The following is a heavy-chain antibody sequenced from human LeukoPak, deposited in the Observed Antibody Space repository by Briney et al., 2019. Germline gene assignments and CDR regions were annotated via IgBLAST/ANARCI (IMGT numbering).Heavy chain of an antibody. J-gene: IGHJ3*02. CDR1: GGSISSSSYY. Sequence: SETLSLTCTVSGGSISSSSYYWGWIRQPPGKGLEWIGSIYYSRSTYYNPSLKSRVTISVDTSKNQFSLKLSSVTAADTAVYYCARHSMIVASGAFDIWGQGTMVTVSS. CDR2: IYYSRST. V-gene: IGHV4-39*01. CDR3: ARHSMIVASGAFDI. D-gene: IGHD3-22*01.